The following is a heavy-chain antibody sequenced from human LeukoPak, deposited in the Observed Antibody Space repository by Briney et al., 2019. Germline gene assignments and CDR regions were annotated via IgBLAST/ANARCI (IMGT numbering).Heavy chain of an antibody. CDR1: GFIFSDYY. D-gene: IGHD3-22*01. CDR2: ISSSSGSTM. J-gene: IGHJ4*02. V-gene: IGHV3-11*04. CDR3: ARVHYDSSGYYFDY. Sequence: GGSLRLSCAASGFIFSDYYMSWIRQAPGKGLEWVSYISSSSGSTMYYVDSVKGRFTISRDNAKNSLYLQMNSLRAEDTAVYYCARVHYDSSGYYFDYWGQGTLVTVSS.